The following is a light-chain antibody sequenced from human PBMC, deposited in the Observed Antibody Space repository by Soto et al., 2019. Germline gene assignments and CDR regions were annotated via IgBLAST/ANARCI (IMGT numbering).Light chain of an antibody. CDR3: QQRSYWPPIT. CDR1: QSFSGH. J-gene: IGKJ5*01. Sequence: DIVFTLSRDPLSLSHGERATRSYGSSQSFSGHLAWYQQKPGQAPRLLIYYASNRAAGIPARFSGSGSGTDFTLTISSLEPEDFAVYYCQQRSYWPPITFGQVTRLEI. CDR2: YAS. V-gene: IGKV3-11*01.